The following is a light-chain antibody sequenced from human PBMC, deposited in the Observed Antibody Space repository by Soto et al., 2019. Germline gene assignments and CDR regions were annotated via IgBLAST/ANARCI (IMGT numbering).Light chain of an antibody. CDR3: SSYTSSSTVV. J-gene: IGLJ2*01. CDR1: SSDVGGYNY. Sequence: QLVLTQPASVSGSPGQSITISCTGTSSDVGGYNYVSWYQQHPGKAPKLMIYEVTNRPSGVSNRFSGSKSGNTASLTISGLQAEDETHYYCSSYTSSSTVVFGGGTKLTVL. CDR2: EVT. V-gene: IGLV2-14*01.